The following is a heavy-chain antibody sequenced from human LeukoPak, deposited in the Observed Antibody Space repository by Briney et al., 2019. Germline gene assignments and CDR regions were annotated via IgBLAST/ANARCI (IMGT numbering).Heavy chain of an antibody. CDR2: ISSSSRTI. Sequence: PGGSLRLSCAASGFPFSRYSMNWVRQAPGKGLEWVSYISSSSRTIYYADSVKGRFTIYRDNAKNSLVLRMNSLRGEDTAVYYCALGSGDCGGDCYSLWGQGTLVTVSS. V-gene: IGHV3-48*01. CDR3: ALGSGDCGGDCYSL. CDR1: GFPFSRYS. D-gene: IGHD2-21*02. J-gene: IGHJ1*01.